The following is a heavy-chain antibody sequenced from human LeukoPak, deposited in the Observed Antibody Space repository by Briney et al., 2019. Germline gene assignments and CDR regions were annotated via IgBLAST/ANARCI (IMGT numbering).Heavy chain of an antibody. J-gene: IGHJ4*02. CDR3: ASMYYDFWSGSLPLFDY. D-gene: IGHD3-3*01. CDR1: GGSISSSSYY. V-gene: IGHV4-39*07. CDR2: IYYSGST. Sequence: SETLSPTCTVSGGSISSSSYYWGWIRQPPGKGLEWIGSIYYSGSTYYNPSLKSRVTISVDTSKNQFSLKLSSVTAADTAVYYCASMYYDFWSGSLPLFDYWGQGTLVTVSS.